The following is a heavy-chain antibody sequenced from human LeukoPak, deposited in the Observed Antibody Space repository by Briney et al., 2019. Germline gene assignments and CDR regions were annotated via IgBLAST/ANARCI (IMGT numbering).Heavy chain of an antibody. V-gene: IGHV3-66*01. CDR3: AREMSSRYFDY. CDR2: LYSGGST. CDR1: GFTVSSNY. D-gene: IGHD6-6*01. Sequence: GGSLRLSCAASGFTVSSNYMDWVRQAPGKGLEWVSVLYSGGSTYYADSVKGRFTISRDNSKNTLYLQMNSLRAEDTAVYYCAREMSSRYFDYWSQGTLVTVSS. J-gene: IGHJ4*02.